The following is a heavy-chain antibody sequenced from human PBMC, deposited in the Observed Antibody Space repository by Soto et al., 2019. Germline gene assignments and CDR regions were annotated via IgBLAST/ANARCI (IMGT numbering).Heavy chain of an antibody. CDR1: EFTFSNYA. D-gene: IGHD3-22*01. J-gene: IGHJ4*02. CDR3: AKNPGYYYDSTGYHFDY. Sequence: EVQLLESGGGLVQPGGSLRLSCAASEFTFSNYAMSWVRQAPGKGLEWVSAISYGGGTTYYADSVKGRFTISRDNSKNTRHLQMNSLSAEDTAVYYCAKNPGYYYDSTGYHFDYWGQGTLVTVSS. CDR2: ISYGGGTT. V-gene: IGHV3-23*01.